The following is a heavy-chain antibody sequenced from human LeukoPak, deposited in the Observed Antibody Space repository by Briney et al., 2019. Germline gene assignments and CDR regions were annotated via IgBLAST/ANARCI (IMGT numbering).Heavy chain of an antibody. D-gene: IGHD3-9*01. CDR2: IYTSGST. J-gene: IGHJ3*02. CDR1: GGSVSSYY. Sequence: SETLSLTCTVSGGSVSSYYWSWIRQPAGKGLEWIGRIYTSGSTNYNPSLKSRVTISVDTSKNQFSLKLSSVTAADTAVYYCARDKNYDILTGQYDAFDIWGQGTMVTVSS. CDR3: ARDKNYDILTGQYDAFDI. V-gene: IGHV4-4*07.